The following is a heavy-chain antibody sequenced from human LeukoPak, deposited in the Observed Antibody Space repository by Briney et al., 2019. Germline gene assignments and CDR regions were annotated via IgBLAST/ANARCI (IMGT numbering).Heavy chain of an antibody. D-gene: IGHD3-3*01. CDR3: ARTSGEWLLAPWFDP. Sequence: KISCKGSGYSFTSYWIGWVRQAPGQGLEWMGGIIPIFGTANYAQKFQGRVTITTDESTSTAYMELSSLRSEDTAVYYCARTSGEWLLAPWFDPWGQGTLVTVSS. V-gene: IGHV1-69*05. CDR1: GYSFTSYW. J-gene: IGHJ5*02. CDR2: IIPIFGTA.